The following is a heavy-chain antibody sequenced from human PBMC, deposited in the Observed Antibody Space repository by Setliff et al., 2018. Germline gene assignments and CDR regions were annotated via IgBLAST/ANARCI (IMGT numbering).Heavy chain of an antibody. V-gene: IGHV4-59*01. Sequence: PSETLSLTCTVSGGSMTSYYWTWIRQPPGEGLEWIGYIFYSGNTEYKPSLKSRVTISVDTSKSQFSLKLTSVTAADTAVYYCARIRGPTGNCQEAFDIWSEGTMVTVSS. CDR1: GGSMTSYY. CDR2: IFYSGNT. CDR3: ARIRGPTGNCQEAFDI. D-gene: IGHD1-1*01. J-gene: IGHJ3*02.